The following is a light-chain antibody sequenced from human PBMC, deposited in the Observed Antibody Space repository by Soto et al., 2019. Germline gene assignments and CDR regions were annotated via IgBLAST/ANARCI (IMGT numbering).Light chain of an antibody. CDR3: QAPGRSARR. V-gene: IGKV3D-11*03. Sequence: SVRTQVPGTLGSATGVRPRVSGGARQGIGDTLAWYQHKPGQTPRLLIYDTSTRATGVPVRSSGRGCGPDFSLTLSREQAEPCALSYYQAPGRSARRVGQGTKVDIK. J-gene: IGKJ1*01. CDR2: DTS. CDR1: QGIGDT.